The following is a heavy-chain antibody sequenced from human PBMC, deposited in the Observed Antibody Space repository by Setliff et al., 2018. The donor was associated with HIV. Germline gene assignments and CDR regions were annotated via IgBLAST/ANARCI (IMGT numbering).Heavy chain of an antibody. CDR1: GYSISTAYY. V-gene: IGHV4-38-2*01. Sequence: ASETLSLTCAVSGYSISTAYYWGWIRQPPGKGLEWIGSVCHSGTTYYNPSLKSRVTISVDMSNNQFSLKVTSVTAADTAVYYCMRGRSITIFGVAYFDFWGQGTQVTVSS. CDR3: MRGRSITIFGVAYFDF. CDR2: VCHSGTT. D-gene: IGHD3-3*01. J-gene: IGHJ4*02.